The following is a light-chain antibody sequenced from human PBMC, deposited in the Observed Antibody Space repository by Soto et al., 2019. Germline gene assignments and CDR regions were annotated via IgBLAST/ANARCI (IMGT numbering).Light chain of an antibody. Sequence: QPVLTQPPSVSGAPGQTVTISCTGSSSNIGADFDVHWYQHLPGTAPKLLISRNDNRPSGVPDRFSGSKSGTSASLAITGLQVEDEGDYYCQSRDSSLSSSEVFGGGTKLTVL. CDR3: QSRDSSLSSSEV. CDR1: SSNIGADFD. J-gene: IGLJ3*02. CDR2: RND. V-gene: IGLV1-40*01.